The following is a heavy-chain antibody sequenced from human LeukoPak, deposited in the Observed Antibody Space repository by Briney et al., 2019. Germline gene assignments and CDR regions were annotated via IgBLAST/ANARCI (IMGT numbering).Heavy chain of an antibody. CDR1: GDSISNMNW. Sequence: SETLSLTCAVSGDSISNMNWWSWVRQPPGKGLEWIGEIYHSGSTNYNPSLENRVTISVDKSKNQLSLKLSSVTAADTAVYYCARDPASYFDYWGQGTLVTVSS. CDR2: IYHSGST. J-gene: IGHJ4*02. V-gene: IGHV4-4*02. CDR3: ARDPASYFDY.